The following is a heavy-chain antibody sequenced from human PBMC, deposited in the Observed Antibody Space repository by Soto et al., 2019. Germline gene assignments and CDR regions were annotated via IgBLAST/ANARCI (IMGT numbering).Heavy chain of an antibody. J-gene: IGHJ4*02. CDR3: ARDQQGYYDSSGPLDY. V-gene: IGHV3-30-3*01. CDR1: GFTFSSYA. Sequence: QVQLVESGGGVVQPGRSLRLSCGASGFTFSSYAMHWVRQAPGKGLEWVAVISYDGSNKYYADSVKGRFTISRDNSKNTLYLQMNSLRAEDTAVYYCARDQQGYYDSSGPLDYWGQGTLVTVSS. D-gene: IGHD3-22*01. CDR2: ISYDGSNK.